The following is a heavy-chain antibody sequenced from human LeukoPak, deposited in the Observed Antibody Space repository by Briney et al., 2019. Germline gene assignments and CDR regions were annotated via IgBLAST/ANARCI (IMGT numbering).Heavy chain of an antibody. Sequence: PGGSLRLSCAASGFTFSSYAMHWVRQAPGKGLEWVAVISYDGSNKYYADSVKGRFTISRDNSKNTLYLQMNSLRAEDTAVYYCAREHPNYYDSSGYFDYWGQGTLVTVSS. V-gene: IGHV3-30-3*01. J-gene: IGHJ4*02. CDR3: AREHPNYYDSSGYFDY. D-gene: IGHD3-22*01. CDR1: GFTFSSYA. CDR2: ISYDGSNK.